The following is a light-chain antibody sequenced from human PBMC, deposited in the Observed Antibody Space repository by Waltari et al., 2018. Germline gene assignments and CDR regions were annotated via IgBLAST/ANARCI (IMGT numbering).Light chain of an antibody. CDR3: SSYTSRATRV. Sequence: QSALTQPASVSGSPRQSITISCTGTSSDIGGYDPVAWYQQHPGKAPKLMIHGFNERPSGVSNRFSGSKSGNTASLTISGLQAEDEAVFYCSSYTSRATRVFGGGTKVTVL. CDR2: GFN. V-gene: IGLV2-14*03. J-gene: IGLJ3*02. CDR1: SSDIGGYDP.